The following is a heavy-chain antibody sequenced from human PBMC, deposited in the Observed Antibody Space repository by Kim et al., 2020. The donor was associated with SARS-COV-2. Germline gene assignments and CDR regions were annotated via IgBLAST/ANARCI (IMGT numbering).Heavy chain of an antibody. CDR1: GFTFSSYA. D-gene: IGHD4-17*01. CDR2: ISGSGGST. J-gene: IGHJ6*02. CDR3: AKDLWSTVVINPQLDV. V-gene: IGHV3-23*01. Sequence: GGSLRLSCAASGFTFSSYAMSWVRQAPGKGLEWVSAISGSGGSTYYADSVKGRFTISRDNSKNTLYLQMNSLRAEDTAVYYCAKDLWSTVVINPQLDVWGQGTTVTVSS.